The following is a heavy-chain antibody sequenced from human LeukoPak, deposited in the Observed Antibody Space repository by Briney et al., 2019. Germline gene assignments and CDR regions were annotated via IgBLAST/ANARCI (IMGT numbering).Heavy chain of an antibody. J-gene: IGHJ5*02. Sequence: GGSLRLSCVASGFTFSSSWMHWVRQAPGEGLVWVSRINSDGSSTTYADSVKGRFTISRDNAKYTLYLQLSGLRAEDTAVYYCARAPLMARGVVGYPVFDPWGQGTLVTVSS. CDR1: GFTFSSSW. D-gene: IGHD3-10*01. CDR3: ARAPLMARGVVGYPVFDP. V-gene: IGHV3-74*01. CDR2: INSDGSST.